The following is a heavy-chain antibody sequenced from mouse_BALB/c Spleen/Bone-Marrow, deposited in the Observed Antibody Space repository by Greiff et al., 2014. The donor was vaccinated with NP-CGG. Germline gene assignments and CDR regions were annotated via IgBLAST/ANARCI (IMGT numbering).Heavy chain of an antibody. D-gene: IGHD2-10*02. CDR2: IYPGDGDT. CDR3: ASPYGNYDAMDY. J-gene: IGHJ4*01. Sequence: VQLQQPGAELARPGASVKLSCKASGYTFTSYWMQWVKQRPGQGLEWIGAIYPGDGDTRYTQKLRGKATLTADKSSNTAYMQLGSLTAEDSAVYFCASPYGNYDAMDYWGQGTSVTVSS. CDR1: GYTFTSYW. V-gene: IGHV1-87*01.